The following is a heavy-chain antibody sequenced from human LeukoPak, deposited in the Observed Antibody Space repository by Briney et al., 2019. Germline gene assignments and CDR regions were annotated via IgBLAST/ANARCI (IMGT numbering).Heavy chain of an antibody. D-gene: IGHD5-18*01. Sequence: GESLKISCKGSGYSFTSYWIAWLRQMPGKGLEWMGIIFPGDSDTRYSPSFQGQVSISADKSITTAYLQWSSLKASDTAMYYCARRGYTYGYVSWGQGTLVTVSS. V-gene: IGHV5-51*01. CDR2: IFPGDSDT. CDR1: GYSFTSYW. J-gene: IGHJ5*02. CDR3: ARRGYTYGYVS.